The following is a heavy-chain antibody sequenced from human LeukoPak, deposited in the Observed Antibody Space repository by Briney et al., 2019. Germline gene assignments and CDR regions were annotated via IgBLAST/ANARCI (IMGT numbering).Heavy chain of an antibody. V-gene: IGHV1-18*01. J-gene: IGHJ4*02. CDR1: GYTFTSYG. CDR3: ARGLSSSWYPPSFDY. D-gene: IGHD6-13*01. Sequence: ASVKVSCKASGYTFTSYGISGVRQAPGQGLEWMGWISAYNGNTNYAQKLQGRVTMTTDTSTSTAYKELRSLRSDDTAVYYCARGLSSSWYPPSFDYWGQGTLVTVSS. CDR2: ISAYNGNT.